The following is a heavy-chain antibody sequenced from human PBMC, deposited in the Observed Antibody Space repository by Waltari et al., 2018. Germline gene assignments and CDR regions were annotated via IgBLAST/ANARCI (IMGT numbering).Heavy chain of an antibody. CDR3: ERSFWTSHYVGDY. CDR2: ISDSSSYI. J-gene: IGHJ4*02. CDR1: GFPFSTST. D-gene: IGHD3-3*01. Sequence: EVQLVESGGGLVKPGGSLRLSCAASGFPFSTSTMNWVRQAPGKGLEWVSYISDSSSYIYYTDSVKGRFTISRDNAKNSLYLQMNSLTAEDTAVYYCERSFWTSHYVGDYWGQGTLLTVSS. V-gene: IGHV3-21*06.